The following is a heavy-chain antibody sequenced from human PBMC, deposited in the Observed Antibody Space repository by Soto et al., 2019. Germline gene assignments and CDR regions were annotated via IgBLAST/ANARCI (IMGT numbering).Heavy chain of an antibody. CDR3: ARDYPTYYYGSGSYYIFDY. V-gene: IGHV3-9*01. D-gene: IGHD3-10*01. CDR2: ISWNSGSI. Sequence: GGSLRLSCAASGFTFDDYAMHWVRQAPGKGLEWVSGISWNSGSIGYADSVKGRFTISRDNAKNSLYLQMNSLRAEDTAVYYCARDYPTYYYGSGSYYIFDYWGQGTLVTVSS. CDR1: GFTFDDYA. J-gene: IGHJ4*02.